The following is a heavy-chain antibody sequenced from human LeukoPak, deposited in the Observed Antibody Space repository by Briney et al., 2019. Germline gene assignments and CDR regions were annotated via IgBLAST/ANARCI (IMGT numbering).Heavy chain of an antibody. CDR3: ARAVAGTFDY. J-gene: IGHJ4*02. Sequence: PGRSLRLSCAASGFTFSSYAMHWVRQAPGKGQEWVAVISYDGSNKYYADSVKGRFTISRDNSKNTLYLQMNSLRAEDTAVYYCARAVAGTFDYWGQGTLVTVSS. D-gene: IGHD6-19*01. V-gene: IGHV3-30*04. CDR2: ISYDGSNK. CDR1: GFTFSSYA.